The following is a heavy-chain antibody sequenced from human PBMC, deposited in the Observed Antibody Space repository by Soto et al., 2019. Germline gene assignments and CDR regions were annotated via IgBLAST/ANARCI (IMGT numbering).Heavy chain of an antibody. V-gene: IGHV4-31*03. J-gene: IGHJ5*02. CDR2: SYYSGST. CDR1: GGSISSGGYY. D-gene: IGHD6-6*01. Sequence: QVQLQESGPGLVKPSQTLSLTCTVSGGSISSGGYYWSWIRQHPGKGLEWIGYSYYSGSTYYNPSLNSRVTLSVDTSKNQFSLKLSSVTAADTAVYYCARAAGIAARRSNRFDPWGQGTLVTVSS. CDR3: ARAAGIAARRSNRFDP.